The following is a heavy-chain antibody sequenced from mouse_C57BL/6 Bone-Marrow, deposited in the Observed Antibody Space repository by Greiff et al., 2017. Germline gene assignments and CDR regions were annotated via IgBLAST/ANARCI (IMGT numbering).Heavy chain of an antibody. CDR2: IDPENGDT. CDR3: TTHYYGSSYAMDY. CDR1: GFNIKDDY. D-gene: IGHD1-1*01. J-gene: IGHJ4*01. Sequence: VQLQQSGAELVRPGASVKLSCTASGFNIKDDYMHWVKQRPEQGLEWIGWIDPENGDTEYASKFQGQATITADTSSNTAYLQLSSLTSEDTAVYYCTTHYYGSSYAMDYWGQGTSVTVSS. V-gene: IGHV14-4*01.